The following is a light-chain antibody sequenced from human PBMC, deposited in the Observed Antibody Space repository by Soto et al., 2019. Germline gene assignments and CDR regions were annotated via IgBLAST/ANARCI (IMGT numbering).Light chain of an antibody. CDR2: KTD. CDR1: TSNIGGRNY. CDR3: ASWDDSVSGVL. V-gene: IGLV1-47*01. J-gene: IGLJ2*01. Sequence: HSALTQPPSASGTPGQRVTISCSGSTSNIGGRNYVFWYHQVPGTAPKLLIYKTDQRPSGVPDRFSASRSGTSASLAISGLQSEDEADYYCASWDDSVSGVLFGGGTKLTVL.